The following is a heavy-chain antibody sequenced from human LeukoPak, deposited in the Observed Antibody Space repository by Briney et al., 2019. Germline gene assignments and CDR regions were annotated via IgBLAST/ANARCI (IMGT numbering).Heavy chain of an antibody. D-gene: IGHD3-3*01. CDR1: GYTFTGYC. CDR2: INPNSGGT. CDR3: ARAADYDFWSGYYGTDAFDI. Sequence: GASVKVSCKASGYTFTGYCMHWVRQAPGQGLEWMGWINPNSGGTNYAQKFQGRVTMTRDTSISTAYMELSRLRSDDTAVYYCARAADYDFWSGYYGTDAFDIWGQGTMVTVSS. V-gene: IGHV1-2*02. J-gene: IGHJ3*02.